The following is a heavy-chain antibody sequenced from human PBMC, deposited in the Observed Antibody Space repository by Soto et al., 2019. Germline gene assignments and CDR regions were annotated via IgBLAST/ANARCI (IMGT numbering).Heavy chain of an antibody. CDR3: AREAGYSYGSGWFDP. D-gene: IGHD5-18*01. V-gene: IGHV3-11*06. CDR2: ISSNSSYT. J-gene: IGHJ5*02. CDR1: GFTFSYYY. Sequence: GSLRLSCAASGFTFSYYYMIGIRQAPGKGLEWVSYISSNSSYTNYADSVKGRFTISRDNAKNSLYLQMNSLRAEDTAVYYCAREAGYSYGSGWFDPWGQGTLVTVSS.